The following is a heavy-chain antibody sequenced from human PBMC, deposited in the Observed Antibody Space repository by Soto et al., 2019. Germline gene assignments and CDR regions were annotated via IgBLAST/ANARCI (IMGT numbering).Heavy chain of an antibody. CDR1: GYTFTSYD. V-gene: IGHV1-8*01. CDR2: MNPNSGNT. Sequence: GASVQVSCKASGYTFTSYDINWVRQATGQGLEWMGWMNPNSGNTGYAQKFQGRVTMTSNTSTNTVSMELSSLRFEDTAMYYCARGVLPVEYYYYYGMDVWGQGTAVTVSS. J-gene: IGHJ6*02. CDR3: ARGVLPVEYYYYYGMDV. D-gene: IGHD2-8*02.